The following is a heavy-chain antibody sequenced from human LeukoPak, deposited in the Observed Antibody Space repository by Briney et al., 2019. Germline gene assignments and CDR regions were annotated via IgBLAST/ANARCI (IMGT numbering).Heavy chain of an antibody. D-gene: IGHD3-10*01. CDR1: GFTLSSYA. CDR3: AKDGWVS. V-gene: IGHV3-23*01. Sequence: QPGGSLRLSCAASGFTLSSYAMSWVRQAPGKGLEWVSAIIDSGGNTYYADSVKGRFTISRDNSKNTLYLQMNSLRAEDTALYYCAKDGWVSWGQGTLVTVSS. CDR2: IIDSGGNT. J-gene: IGHJ5*02.